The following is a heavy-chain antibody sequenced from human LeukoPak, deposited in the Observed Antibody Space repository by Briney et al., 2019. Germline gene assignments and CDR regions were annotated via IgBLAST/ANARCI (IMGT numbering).Heavy chain of an antibody. D-gene: IGHD3-10*01. CDR2: IYSDGRT. CDR3: AKVKGWYGEGYFDY. CDR1: GFAVSSKY. J-gene: IGHJ4*02. V-gene: IGHV3-53*01. Sequence: PGGSLRLACAASGFAVSSKYMSWVRQAPGKGLEWVSVIYSDGRTYYADSVKGRFTISRDISKNTLFLQMTSLRAEDTAVYYCAKVKGWYGEGYFDYWGQGTLLTVSS.